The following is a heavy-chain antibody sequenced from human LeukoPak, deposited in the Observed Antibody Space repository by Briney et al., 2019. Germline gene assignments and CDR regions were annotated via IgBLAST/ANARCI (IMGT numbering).Heavy chain of an antibody. D-gene: IGHD5-18*01. J-gene: IGHJ5*02. CDR1: RFSFSDYY. V-gene: IGHV3-11*01. CDR2: ISSTGSNI. Sequence: TGGSLRLSCAASRFSFSDYYMTWIRQAPGKGLEWVSYISSTGSNIYYADSVKGRFTISRDNADNSLYLRMNSLRADDTAVYYCARETAYSFGPWGQGTLVTVSS. CDR3: ARETAYSFGP.